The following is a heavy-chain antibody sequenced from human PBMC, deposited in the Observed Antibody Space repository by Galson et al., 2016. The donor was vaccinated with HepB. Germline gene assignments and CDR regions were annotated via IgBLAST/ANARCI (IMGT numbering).Heavy chain of an antibody. D-gene: IGHD5-24*01. CDR3: AEMPTVDW. V-gene: IGHV3-7*03. CDR2: IKPDGSQM. CDR1: GFTFSNYW. J-gene: IGHJ4*01. Sequence: SLRLSCAASGFTFSNYWMNWVRRVPGKGLEWVGDIKPDGSQMNYADSVKGRFTISRDNARNSLYLQMNSLRAEDTAVYFCAEMPTVDWWGQGTLVTVSS.